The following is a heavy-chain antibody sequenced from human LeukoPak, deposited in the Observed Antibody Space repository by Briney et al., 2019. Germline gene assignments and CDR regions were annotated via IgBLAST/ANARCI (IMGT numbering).Heavy chain of an antibody. CDR3: ARLHFPITTIYYFDY. Sequence: PSETLSLTCTVSDGSLSSSSYYWAWIRQPPGKGLEWIGGVYYSGSTYYNPSLKSRLTISVDTSKKQFSLKLSSVTAADTAVYYCARLHFPITTIYYFDYWGQGTLVTVSS. D-gene: IGHD5-12*01. CDR1: DGSLSSSSYY. V-gene: IGHV4-39*01. J-gene: IGHJ4*02. CDR2: VYYSGST.